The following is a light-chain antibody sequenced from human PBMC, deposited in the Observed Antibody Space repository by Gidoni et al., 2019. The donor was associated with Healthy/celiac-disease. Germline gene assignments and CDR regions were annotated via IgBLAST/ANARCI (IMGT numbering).Light chain of an antibody. Sequence: QSALTQPASGSGSPGQSITISCTGTSRDDGGYNYVSRYQQHPSKAPKLMIYEVSNRPSGVSNRFSGSKSSITAYLTISGLQAEDEADYYCSSYTSSITVVFGGGTKLTVL. CDR3: SSYTSSITVV. V-gene: IGLV2-14*01. J-gene: IGLJ2*01. CDR1: SRDDGGYNY. CDR2: EVS.